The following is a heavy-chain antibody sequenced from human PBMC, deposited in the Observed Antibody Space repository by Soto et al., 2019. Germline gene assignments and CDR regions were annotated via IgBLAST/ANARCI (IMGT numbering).Heavy chain of an antibody. Sequence: QLQLQESGSGLVKPSQTLSLTCAVSGGSISSGGYSWSWIRQPPGKGLEWIGYIYHSGSTYYNPALKGRVPIQXDRSKNQFSLKLSSVTAADTAVYYCARGQVVAAQHWGQGTLVTVSS. V-gene: IGHV4-30-2*01. J-gene: IGHJ4*02. CDR3: ARGQVVAAQH. CDR1: GGSISSGGYS. D-gene: IGHD2-15*01. CDR2: IYHSGST.